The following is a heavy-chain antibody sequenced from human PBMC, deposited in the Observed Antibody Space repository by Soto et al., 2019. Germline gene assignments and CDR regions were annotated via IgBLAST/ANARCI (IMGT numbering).Heavy chain of an antibody. Sequence: SETLSLTCAVYGGSFSGYYWSWIRQPPGKGLEWIGEINHSGSTNYNPSLKSRVTISVDTSKNQFSLKLNSVTAADTAVYYCETHNGTVRGAGGLDVWGQGNTVTVSS. J-gene: IGHJ6*02. D-gene: IGHD3-10*01. CDR2: INHSGST. CDR3: ETHNGTVRGAGGLDV. V-gene: IGHV4-34*01. CDR1: GGSFSGYY.